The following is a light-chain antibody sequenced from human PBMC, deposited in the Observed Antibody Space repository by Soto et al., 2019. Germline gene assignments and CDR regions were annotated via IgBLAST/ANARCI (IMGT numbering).Light chain of an antibody. CDR1: QSISSY. CDR3: QQSYSAPLT. CDR2: AAA. Sequence: DIQMTQSPSPLSASVGDRVTITCRASQSISSYLNWYQQKPGKAPKLLIYAAASLQSGVPSRFSGSGSGTDFTLTISNLQPEDFATYCWQQSYSAPLTFGGGTKVEIK. J-gene: IGKJ4*01. V-gene: IGKV1-39*01.